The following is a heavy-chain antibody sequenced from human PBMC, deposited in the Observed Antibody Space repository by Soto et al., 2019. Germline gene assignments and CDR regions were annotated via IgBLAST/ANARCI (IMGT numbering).Heavy chain of an antibody. V-gene: IGHV4-59*01. CDR2: IYYSGST. CDR1: GGSISSYY. CDR3: ARVITIFGVVTPYYYYYYMDV. J-gene: IGHJ6*03. Sequence: PSETLSLTCTVSGGSISSYYWSWIRQPPGKGLEWIGYIYYSGSTNYNPSLKSRVTISVDTSKNQFSLKLSSVTAADTAVYYCARVITIFGVVTPYYYYYYMDVWGKGTTVTVSS. D-gene: IGHD3-3*01.